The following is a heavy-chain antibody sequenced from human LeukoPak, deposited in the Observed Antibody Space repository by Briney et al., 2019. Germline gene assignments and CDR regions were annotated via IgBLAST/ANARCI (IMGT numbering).Heavy chain of an antibody. Sequence: SETLSLTCTVSSGSVNSGSYYWNWIRQPPGKGLEWLGFVYDSGSTNYNPSLKSRVTISVDTSKNQFSLKLSSVTAADTAVYYCARLRNYYDSSGYYYADYFDYWGQGTLVTVSS. V-gene: IGHV4-61*01. D-gene: IGHD3-22*01. CDR3: ARLRNYYDSSGYYYADYFDY. CDR1: SGSVNSGSYY. J-gene: IGHJ4*02. CDR2: VYDSGST.